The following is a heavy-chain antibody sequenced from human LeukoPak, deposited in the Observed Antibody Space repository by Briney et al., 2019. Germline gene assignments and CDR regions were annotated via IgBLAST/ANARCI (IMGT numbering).Heavy chain of an antibody. D-gene: IGHD3-3*01. CDR1: GYTFTSYG. J-gene: IGHJ6*03. V-gene: IGHV1-18*01. CDR2: ISAYNGNT. CDR3: ARVPRFLEEDDYYMDV. Sequence: ASVKVSCKASGYTFTSYGISWVRQAPGQGLEWMGWISAYNGNTNYAQKLQGRVTMTTDTSTSTAYMELRSLRSDDTAVYYCARVPRFLEEDDYYMDVWGTGTTVTVSS.